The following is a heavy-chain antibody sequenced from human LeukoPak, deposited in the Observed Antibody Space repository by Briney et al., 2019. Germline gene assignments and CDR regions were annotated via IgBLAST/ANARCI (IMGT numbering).Heavy chain of an antibody. Sequence: RGSPRLSCAASGFTFSSYAMSWVRQAPGKGLEWVSAITGSGGSTYYADSVKGRFTISRDNSKNALHLQMNSLRAEDTAVYYCAKDPQIKRGYSKPYWGQGTLVTV. CDR2: ITGSGGST. CDR1: GFTFSSYA. J-gene: IGHJ4*02. CDR3: AKDPQIKRGYSKPY. V-gene: IGHV3-23*01. D-gene: IGHD5-18*01.